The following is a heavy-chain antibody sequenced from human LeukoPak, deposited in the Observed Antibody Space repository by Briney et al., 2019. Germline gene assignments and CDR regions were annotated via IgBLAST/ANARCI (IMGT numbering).Heavy chain of an antibody. J-gene: IGHJ5*02. D-gene: IGHD2-15*01. Sequence: SETLSLTCTVSGGSISSSGYYWGWIRQSPVKGLEWIGSLYYSGSTYYNPSLKSRVTISVDTSKNQFSLKLSSVSAADTAVYYCARRGYCSGGSCYAGLNWFDPWGQGTLVTVSS. CDR1: GGSISSSGYY. CDR3: ARRGYCSGGSCYAGLNWFDP. CDR2: LYYSGST. V-gene: IGHV4-39*07.